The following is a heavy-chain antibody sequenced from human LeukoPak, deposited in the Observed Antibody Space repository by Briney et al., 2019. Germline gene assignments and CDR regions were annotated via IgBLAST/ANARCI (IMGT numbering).Heavy chain of an antibody. CDR3: ARVYQGYCSSTSFYHYFDY. CDR1: RYTFPGYY. V-gene: IGHV1-2*02. CDR2: INPNSGDT. J-gene: IGHJ4*02. D-gene: IGHD2-2*01. Sequence: ASVKVPCKASRYTFPGYYMHWVRQPPGQGLEWMGWINPNSGDTHYAQKFQGSVTMTSDTSISTAYMELSRLRSDDTAVYYCARVYQGYCSSTSFYHYFDYWGQGTLVTVSS.